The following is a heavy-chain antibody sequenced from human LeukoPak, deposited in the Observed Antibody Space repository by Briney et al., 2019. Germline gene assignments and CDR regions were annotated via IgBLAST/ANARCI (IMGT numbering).Heavy chain of an antibody. CDR3: ARKHSSGGLDY. CDR2: IYYSGNT. Sequence: SETLSLTCTVSGDSISTSNSYWGWIRQPPGKGLEWIGSIYYSGNTYYNASLKSRVTISVDTSKNQFSLKFTSVTAADTAVYYCARKHSSGGLDYWGQGTLVTVSS. J-gene: IGHJ4*02. V-gene: IGHV4-39*01. D-gene: IGHD6-19*01. CDR1: GDSISTSNSY.